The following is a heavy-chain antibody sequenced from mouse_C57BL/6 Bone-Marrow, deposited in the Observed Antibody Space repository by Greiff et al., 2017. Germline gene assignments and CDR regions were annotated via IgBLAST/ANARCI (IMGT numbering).Heavy chain of an antibody. CDR2: IYPGSGST. J-gene: IGHJ3*01. Sequence: QVQLQQPGAELVKPGASVKMSCKASGYTFTSYWITWVKQRPGQGLEWIGDIYPGSGSTNYNEKFKSKATLPVDTSSSTAYMQLSSLTSEDSAVYYCARKATVVGEGFAYWGQGTLVTVSA. V-gene: IGHV1-55*01. CDR3: ARKATVVGEGFAY. CDR1: GYTFTSYW. D-gene: IGHD1-1*01.